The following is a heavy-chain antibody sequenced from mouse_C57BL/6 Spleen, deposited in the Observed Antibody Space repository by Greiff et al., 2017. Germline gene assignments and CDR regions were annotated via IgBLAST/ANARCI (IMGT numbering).Heavy chain of an antibody. CDR3: ARSQEGLAMDY. CDR1: GYTFTNYW. Sequence: VQLVESGAELVRPGTSVKMSCKASGYTFTNYWIGWAKQRPGHGLEWIGDIYPGGGYTNYNEKFKGKATLTADKSSSTAYMQFSSLTSEDSAIYYCARSQEGLAMDYWGQGTSVTVSS. V-gene: IGHV1-63*01. J-gene: IGHJ4*01. CDR2: IYPGGGYT.